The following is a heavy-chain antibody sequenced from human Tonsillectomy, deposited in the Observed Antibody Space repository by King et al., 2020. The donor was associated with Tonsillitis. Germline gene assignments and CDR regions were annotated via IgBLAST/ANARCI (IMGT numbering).Heavy chain of an antibody. D-gene: IGHD3-10*01. CDR2: ISSNGGST. V-gene: IGHV3-64D*06. Sequence: VQLVESGGGLVQPRGSLRLSCSASGFTFSSYAMHWVRQAPGKGLEYVSAISSNGGSTYYADSVKGRFTISRDNSKNTLYLQMSSLRAEDTAVYYCVKGGYGSGSYYNSFDYWGQGTLVTVSS. CDR1: GFTFSSYA. CDR3: VKGGYGSGSYYNSFDY. J-gene: IGHJ4*02.